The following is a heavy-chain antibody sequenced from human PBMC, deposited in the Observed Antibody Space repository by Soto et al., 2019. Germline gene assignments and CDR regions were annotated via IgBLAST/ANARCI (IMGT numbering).Heavy chain of an antibody. V-gene: IGHV4-34*01. Sequence: SETLSLTCAVYGGSFSGYYWSWIRQPPGKGLEWIGEINHSGSTNYNPSLKSRVTISVDTSKNQFSLKLSSVTAADTAVYYCARGRAARVFPYWGQGTLVTVSS. CDR1: GGSFSGYY. CDR3: ARGRAARVFPY. CDR2: INHSGST. J-gene: IGHJ4*02. D-gene: IGHD6-6*01.